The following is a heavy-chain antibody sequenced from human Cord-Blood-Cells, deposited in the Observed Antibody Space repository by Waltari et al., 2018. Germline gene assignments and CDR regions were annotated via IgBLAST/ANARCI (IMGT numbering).Heavy chain of an antibody. D-gene: IGHD6-19*01. Sequence: QVHLVESGVGVVQPGRSRSLSCAAAGLTFSSYAMHWVRQAPGKGLEWVAVISYDGSNKYYADSVKGRFTISRDNSKNTLYLQMNSLRAEDTAVYYCAREAVAGNYFDYWGQGTLVTVSS. CDR1: GLTFSSYA. J-gene: IGHJ4*02. CDR3: AREAVAGNYFDY. V-gene: IGHV3-30*04. CDR2: ISYDGSNK.